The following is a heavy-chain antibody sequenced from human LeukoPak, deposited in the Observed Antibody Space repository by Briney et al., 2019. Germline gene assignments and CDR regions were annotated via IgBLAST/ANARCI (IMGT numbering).Heavy chain of an antibody. V-gene: IGHV4-59*01. J-gene: IGHJ3*02. CDR2: IYYSGST. CDR3: ARAARITIFGLVGEPDAFDI. CDR1: GGSISSYY. D-gene: IGHD3/OR15-3a*01. Sequence: SETLSLTCTVSGGSISSYYWSWIRQPPGKGLEWTGYIYYSGSTNYNPSLKSRVTISVDTSKNQFSLKLSSVTAADTAVYYCARAARITIFGLVGEPDAFDIWGPGTMVTVSS.